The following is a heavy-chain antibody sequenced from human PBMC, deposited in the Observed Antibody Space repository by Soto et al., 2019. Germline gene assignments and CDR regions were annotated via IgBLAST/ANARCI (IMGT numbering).Heavy chain of an antibody. CDR1: GYTFTNYN. Sequence: QVQLVQSGAEVKKPGASVKVSCKTSGYTFTNYNINWVRQATGQGLEWMGWMNPNSGNTGYAQKFQGRVTMTRNTSITTAYMELSSLRSGDTAVYYCSRAEPYSTSSPCDYWGPGTLGTVSS. CDR3: SRAEPYSTSSPCDY. D-gene: IGHD6-6*01. CDR2: MNPNSGNT. V-gene: IGHV1-8*01. J-gene: IGHJ4*02.